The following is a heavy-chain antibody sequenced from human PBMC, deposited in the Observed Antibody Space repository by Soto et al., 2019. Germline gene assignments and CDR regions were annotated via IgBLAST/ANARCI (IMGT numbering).Heavy chain of an antibody. V-gene: IGHV3-48*03. CDR2: INPSGRTI. J-gene: IGHJ5*02. CDR3: AMYSGWYSYTWFDP. D-gene: IGHD6-19*01. Sequence: QLVESGGGLVQPGGSLRLSCVASGFTFGNFEMNWLRQAPGKGPEWLAVINPSGRTISYADSVKGRFTISRDNADNSVYRQMTGMSAEDTAMYYCAMYSGWYSYTWFDPWGQGTLVTVSS. CDR1: GFTFGNFE.